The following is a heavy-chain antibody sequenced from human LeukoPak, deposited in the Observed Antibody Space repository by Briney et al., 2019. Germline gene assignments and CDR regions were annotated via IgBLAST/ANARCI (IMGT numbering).Heavy chain of an antibody. CDR1: GGSISSSSYY. D-gene: IGHD3-3*01. J-gene: IGHJ4*02. CDR2: IYYTGRT. V-gene: IGHV4-39*07. Sequence: SETLSLTCRVSGGSISSSSYYWGWLRQPPGKGREWIGSIYYTGRTYDTPSLKSRVTISVDTSKNQFSLKLSSVTAADTAVYYCARSVYDFWSGYYGYWGQGTLVTVSS. CDR3: ARSVYDFWSGYYGY.